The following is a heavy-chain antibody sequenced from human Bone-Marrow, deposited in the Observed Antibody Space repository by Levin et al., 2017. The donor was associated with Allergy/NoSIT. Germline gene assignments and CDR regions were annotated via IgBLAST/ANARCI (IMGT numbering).Heavy chain of an antibody. D-gene: IGHD3-22*01. J-gene: IGHJ2*01. Sequence: GESLKISCAASGFSFNTYNMHWVRQAPGKGLECISYISSGSGTSDYADSVKGRFTISRDNANNAMYLQMNSLRAEDTAVYYCARETTYYFDTGGDLRAGWYFDLWGRGTLVTVSS. CDR2: ISSGSGTS. V-gene: IGHV3-48*01. CDR1: GFSFNTYN. CDR3: ARETTYYFDTGGDLRAGWYFDL.